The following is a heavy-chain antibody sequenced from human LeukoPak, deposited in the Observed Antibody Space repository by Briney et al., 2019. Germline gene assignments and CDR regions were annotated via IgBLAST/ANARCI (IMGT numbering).Heavy chain of an antibody. J-gene: IGHJ4*02. CDR3: ARDYDFWSGYLAPDY. CDR2: ISYDGSNK. CDR1: GFTFSSYA. V-gene: IGHV3-30-3*01. Sequence: GGSLRLSCAASGFTFSSYAMHWVRQAPGKGLEWVAVISYDGSNKYYADPVKGRFTISRDNSKNTLYLQMNSLRAEDTAVYYCARDYDFWSGYLAPDYWGQGTLVTVSS. D-gene: IGHD3-3*01.